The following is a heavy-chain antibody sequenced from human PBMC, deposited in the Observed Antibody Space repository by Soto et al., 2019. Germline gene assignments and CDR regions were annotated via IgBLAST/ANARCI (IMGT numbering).Heavy chain of an antibody. CDR3: ARGALTTLAYYYGMDV. Sequence: QVQLVQSGAEVTKPGSSMKVSCKASGGTFSSYTMSWVRQAPGQGLEWMGGIIAIFGTTTYAHKFQGRVTITADESTSTVYMELSSLRGEDTAVYYCARGALTTLAYYYGMDVWGQGTTVTVSS. D-gene: IGHD4-4*01. V-gene: IGHV1-69*01. CDR2: IIAIFGTT. CDR1: GGTFSSYT. J-gene: IGHJ6*02.